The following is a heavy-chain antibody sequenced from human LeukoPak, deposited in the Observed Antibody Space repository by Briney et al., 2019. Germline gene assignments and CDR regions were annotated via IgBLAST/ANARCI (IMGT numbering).Heavy chain of an antibody. V-gene: IGHV3-33*01. J-gene: IGHJ5*02. CDR3: ARDRGGLRWFDL. Sequence: GGSLRLSCAASGFTFRNYGMHWVRQAPGKGLEWVAVIWYDGSNKYYADSVKGRFTISRDNSKKTLYLQMNSLRAEDTAVCYCARDRGGLRWFDLWGQGTLVTVSS. D-gene: IGHD3-10*01. CDR2: IWYDGSNK. CDR1: GFTFRNYG.